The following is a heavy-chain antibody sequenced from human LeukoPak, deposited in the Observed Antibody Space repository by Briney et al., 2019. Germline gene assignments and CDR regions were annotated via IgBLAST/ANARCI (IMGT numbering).Heavy chain of an antibody. V-gene: IGHV4-4*07. D-gene: IGHD5-18*01. Sequence: SETLSLTRTVSGGSISSYYWSWIRQPAEKGLEWIGRIYTSGSTNYNPSLKSRVTMSVDTSKNQFSLKLSSVTAADTAVYYCATTMKSYGSRNDAFDIWGQGTMVTVSS. CDR3: ATTMKSYGSRNDAFDI. CDR2: IYTSGST. CDR1: GGSISSYY. J-gene: IGHJ3*02.